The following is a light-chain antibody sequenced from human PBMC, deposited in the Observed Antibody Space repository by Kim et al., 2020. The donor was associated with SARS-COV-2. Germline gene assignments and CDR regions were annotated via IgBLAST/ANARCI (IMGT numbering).Light chain of an antibody. CDR1: QSVSSN. Sequence: SVAPGESATLSCSASQSVSSNLAWYQQKPGQSPRLLIYGASTRATGIPARFSGSGSGTEFTLTISSLQSEDFAVYYCQQYNNWLTFGQGTKVDIK. J-gene: IGKJ1*01. CDR3: QQYNNWLT. V-gene: IGKV3-15*01. CDR2: GAS.